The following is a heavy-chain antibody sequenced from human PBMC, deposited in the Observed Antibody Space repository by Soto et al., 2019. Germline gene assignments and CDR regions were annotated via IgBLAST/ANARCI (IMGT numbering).Heavy chain of an antibody. CDR2: ISGSGGTS. J-gene: IGHJ1*01. CDR3: ANAYCSSTSCRAEYLQH. Sequence: EVQLLESGGGLVQPGGSLRLSCAASGFSFSSYSMSWVRQAPGKGLEWVSAISGSGGTSYYADSVKGRFTISRDSSKNTVYLQMNSLRAEDTAVYLCANAYCSSTSCRAEYLQHWGQGTLVTVSS. CDR1: GFSFSSYS. D-gene: IGHD2-2*01. V-gene: IGHV3-23*01.